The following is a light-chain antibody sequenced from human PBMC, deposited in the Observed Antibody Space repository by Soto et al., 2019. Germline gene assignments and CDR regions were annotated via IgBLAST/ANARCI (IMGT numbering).Light chain of an antibody. V-gene: IGKV3-11*01. J-gene: IGKJ2*01. CDR3: QYPNRWRRT. Sequence: EIVLTQSPATLSLSPGERATLSCRASQSVSNYLAWYQQKPGQAPRLLMYEASKRATGIPARLSGSGSGTDLNLTISSLQPEDFAVAYCQYPNRWRRTFRQRTKPEIK. CDR2: EAS. CDR1: QSVSNY.